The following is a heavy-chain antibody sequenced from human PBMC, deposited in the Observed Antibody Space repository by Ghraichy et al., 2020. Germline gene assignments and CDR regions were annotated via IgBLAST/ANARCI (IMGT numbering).Heavy chain of an antibody. CDR1: GSSISSYY. Sequence: ESLNISCIVSGSSISSYYWSWIRQPPGKGLEWIGYFYYSGSTNYNPSLKSRVTISGDTSKNQFSLKLSSVTAADTAVYYCARDRIEAYCGGDCLWYLDLWGRGTLVTVSS. D-gene: IGHD2-21*02. J-gene: IGHJ2*01. V-gene: IGHV4-59*01. CDR3: ARDRIEAYCGGDCLWYLDL. CDR2: FYYSGST.